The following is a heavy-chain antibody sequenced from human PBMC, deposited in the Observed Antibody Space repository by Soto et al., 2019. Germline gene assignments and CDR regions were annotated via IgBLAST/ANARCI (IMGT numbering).Heavy chain of an antibody. CDR3: AKCDGDYRYYYYGMDV. J-gene: IGHJ6*02. CDR1: GFAFNIYA. V-gene: IGHV3-23*01. D-gene: IGHD4-17*01. Sequence: EVQLLESGGGLVQPGGSLRLSCAASGFAFNIYAMSWVRQAPGKGLEWVASISGSGSSTYSADSVKGRFTISRDNSKIMVYLQMNNLRAEDTATYSCAKCDGDYRYYYYGMDVWGQGTTVTVSS. CDR2: ISGSGSST.